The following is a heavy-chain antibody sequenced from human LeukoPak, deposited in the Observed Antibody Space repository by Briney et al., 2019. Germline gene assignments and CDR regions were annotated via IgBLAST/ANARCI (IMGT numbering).Heavy chain of an antibody. CDR2: INSDGSST. CDR1: GFTFSNYW. Sequence: GGSLRLSCAASGFTFSNYWMHWVRQASGKGLVWVSRINSDGSSTSYADSVKGRFTISRDDAKNTLYLQMNSLRAEDTAVHYCARVSSGSYFGYYYYYMDVWGKGTTVTVSS. D-gene: IGHD1-26*01. V-gene: IGHV3-74*01. J-gene: IGHJ6*03. CDR3: ARVSSGSYFGYYYYYMDV.